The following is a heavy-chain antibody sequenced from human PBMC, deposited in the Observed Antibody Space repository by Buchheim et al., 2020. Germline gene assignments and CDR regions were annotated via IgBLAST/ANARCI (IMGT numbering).Heavy chain of an antibody. CDR1: GGSFSGYY. CDR3: ARVRRGIYYYDSSGPLDY. V-gene: IGHV4-34*01. J-gene: IGHJ4*02. D-gene: IGHD3-22*01. CDR2: INHSGST. Sequence: QVQLQQWGAGLLKPSETLSLTCAVYGGSFSGYYWSWIRQPPGKGLEWIGEINHSGSTNYNPSLKSRVTISVDTSKSQFSLKLSSVTAADTAVYYCARVRRGIYYYDSSGPLDYWGQGTL.